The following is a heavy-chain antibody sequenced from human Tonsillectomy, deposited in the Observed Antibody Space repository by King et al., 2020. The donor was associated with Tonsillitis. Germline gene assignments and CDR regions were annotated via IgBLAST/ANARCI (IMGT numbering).Heavy chain of an antibody. CDR2: ISPGYSDA. CDR3: ARTSTAVLDY. CDR1: GFSFTTYW. D-gene: IGHD2-21*02. J-gene: IGHJ4*02. V-gene: IGHV5-51*03. Sequence: QLVQSGTEVKKPGESLRISCKGSGFSFTTYWIVWVRQMPGKGLEWMGLISPGYSDATYSPSFQGHVTTSADKSISTAYLQWSSLKASDSAMYYCARTSTAVLDYWGQGTLVTVSS.